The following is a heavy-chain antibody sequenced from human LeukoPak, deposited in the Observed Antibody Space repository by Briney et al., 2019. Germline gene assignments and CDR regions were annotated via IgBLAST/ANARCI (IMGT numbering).Heavy chain of an antibody. CDR2: IKQDGSEK. Sequence: GGSLRLSCGASGFTFSSYWMSWVRQAPGKGLEWVANIKQDGSEKYYVDSVKGRFTISRDNAKNSLYLQMNSLRAEDTAVYYCARNSGTHPWGQGTLVTVSS. CDR3: ARNSGTHP. J-gene: IGHJ5*02. D-gene: IGHD1-26*01. CDR1: GFTFSSYW. V-gene: IGHV3-7*01.